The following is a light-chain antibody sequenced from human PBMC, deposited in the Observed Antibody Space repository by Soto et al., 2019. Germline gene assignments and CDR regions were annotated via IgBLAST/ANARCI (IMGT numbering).Light chain of an antibody. V-gene: IGKV1-39*01. Sequence: QKTQSPPSLSASVGDRVTCIRRASQTISPFFTWYQHKPGKAPKLLIYGSSNLRAGVSSRFSGSGSGTDFTLTIGRLQSDDFAAYWCQQYDSDPRTFGQGTRLDIK. CDR1: QTISPF. J-gene: IGKJ5*01. CDR3: QQYDSDPRT. CDR2: GSS.